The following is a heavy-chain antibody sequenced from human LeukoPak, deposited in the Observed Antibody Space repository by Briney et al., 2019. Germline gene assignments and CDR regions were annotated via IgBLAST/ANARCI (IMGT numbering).Heavy chain of an antibody. D-gene: IGHD3-9*01. V-gene: IGHV4-39*01. CDR3: ARHGGEYYDILTGYFNPKEFDY. J-gene: IGHJ4*02. CDR2: IYYSGST. CDR1: GGSISSSSYY. Sequence: SETLSLTCTVSGGSISSSSYYWGWIRQPPGKGLEWIGSIYYSGSTYYNPSLKSRVTISVDTPKNQFSLKLSSVTAADTAVYYCARHGGEYYDILTGYFNPKEFDYWGQGTLVTVSS.